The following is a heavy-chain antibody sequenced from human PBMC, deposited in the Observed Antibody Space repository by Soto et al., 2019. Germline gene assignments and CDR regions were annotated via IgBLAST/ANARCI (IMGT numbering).Heavy chain of an antibody. CDR1: GGSINNYY. D-gene: IGHD3-3*01. J-gene: IGHJ4*02. CDR2: IHYSGTT. Sequence: QVQLQASGPGLVKPSATLSLTCTVSGGSINNYYWSWIRQPPGAGLDWIAYIHYSGTTNYNPSLMSRVTISMDTSKNQFFLKLTSMTAADTAVYYCARRWSGIDSWGQGTLVTVSS. CDR3: ARRWSGIDS. V-gene: IGHV4-59*01.